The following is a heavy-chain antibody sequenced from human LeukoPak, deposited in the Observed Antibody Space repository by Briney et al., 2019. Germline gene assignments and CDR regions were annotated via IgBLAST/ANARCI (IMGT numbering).Heavy chain of an antibody. V-gene: IGHV3-15*01. J-gene: IGHJ3*02. D-gene: IGHD2-2*01. CDR1: GLTFSNAW. Sequence: PGGSLRLSCAASGLTFSNAWMSWVRQAPGKGLEWVGRIKSKTDGETTDYAAPVKGRFTISRDDSKNTLYLQMNSLKTEDTAVYYCTTDFGVVPAASDAFDIWGQGTMVTVSS. CDR2: IKSKTDGETT. CDR3: TTDFGVVPAASDAFDI.